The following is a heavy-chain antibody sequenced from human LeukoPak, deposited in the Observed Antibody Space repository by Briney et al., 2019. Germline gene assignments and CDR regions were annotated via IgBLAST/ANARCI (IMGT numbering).Heavy chain of an antibody. CDR3: ARDSYCNYGSFSYYYGMDV. CDR1: GFTFSSYS. CDR2: ISSSGGST. D-gene: IGHD4-11*01. V-gene: IGHV3-23*01. Sequence: PGGSLRLSCAASGFTFSSYSMSWVRQAPGKGLEWVSAISSSGGSTDYADSVKGRFTISRDNAKNSLYLQMNSLRAEDTAVYYCARDSYCNYGSFSYYYGMDVWGQGTTVTVSS. J-gene: IGHJ6*02.